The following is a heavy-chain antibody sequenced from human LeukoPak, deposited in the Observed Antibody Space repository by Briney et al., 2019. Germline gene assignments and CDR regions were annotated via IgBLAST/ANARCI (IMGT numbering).Heavy chain of an antibody. J-gene: IGHJ4*02. CDR2: IYYSGST. V-gene: IGHV4-31*03. D-gene: IGHD4-17*01. CDR1: GGSISSGNYY. Sequence: PSETLSLTCTVSGGSISSGNYYWSWIRQHPGKGLEWIGYIYYSGSTYYNPSLKSRVTISVDTSKNQFSLKLTSMTAADTAVYYCARGIYYGDFAPGHWGQGTLVTVSS. CDR3: ARGIYYGDFAPGH.